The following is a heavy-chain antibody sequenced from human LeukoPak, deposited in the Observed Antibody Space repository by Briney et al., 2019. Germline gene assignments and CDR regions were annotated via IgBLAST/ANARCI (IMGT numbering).Heavy chain of an antibody. CDR3: ARDFRTQLDGYSPPYHFDY. CDR1: GFSFSSYS. D-gene: IGHD5-24*01. CDR2: LSSTGSYI. J-gene: IGHJ4*02. Sequence: TGGSLRLSWAACGFSFSSYSRRWVRQAPGKGLEGVSSLSSTGSYIYYADSVKGRITISRDNAKNSLYLQMNSLRAEDTAMYYCARDFRTQLDGYSPPYHFDYWGQGVLVTVSS. V-gene: IGHV3-21*01.